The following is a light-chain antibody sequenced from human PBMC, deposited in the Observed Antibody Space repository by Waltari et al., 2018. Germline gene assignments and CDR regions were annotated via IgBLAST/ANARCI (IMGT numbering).Light chain of an antibody. CDR2: VNSDGGH. Sequence: QLVLTQSPSASASLGASVKLTCTLSSGHSSNIIAWLQQKPGKGPRYLMKVNSDGGHSKGDEIPDRFSGSSSGAGRYLTISTVQAEDEADYYCQTGGHGTWVFGGGTKLTVL. J-gene: IGLJ3*02. CDR1: SGHSSNI. CDR3: QTGGHGTWV. V-gene: IGLV4-69*01.